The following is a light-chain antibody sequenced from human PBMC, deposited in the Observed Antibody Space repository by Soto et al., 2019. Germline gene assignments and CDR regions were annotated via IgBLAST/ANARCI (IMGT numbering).Light chain of an antibody. CDR2: GAS. CDR3: QQLMSYPST. V-gene: IGKV3-20*01. CDR1: QSVRNNY. Sequence: ETVVIQAPRTLYLSPGERATLSCRASQSVRNNYLAWLQQKPGQAPGLLISGASSRATGVPDRFSGSGSGTDFTLTISSLQPEDFAAYYCQQLMSYPSTSGQGTRLEI. J-gene: IGKJ5*01.